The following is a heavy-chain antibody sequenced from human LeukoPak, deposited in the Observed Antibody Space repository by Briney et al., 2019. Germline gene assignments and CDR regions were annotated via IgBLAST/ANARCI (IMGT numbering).Heavy chain of an antibody. D-gene: IGHD3-10*01. CDR1: GFTFSSYG. CDR2: IRYDGSDK. J-gene: IGHJ3*02. V-gene: IGHV3-33*01. CDR3: ARESWFGESKTFDI. Sequence: PGRSLRLSCAASGFTFSSYGMHWVRQAPGKGLEWVAVIRYDGSDKYHADFVKGRFTISRDNSKNMLCLQMNSLRAEDTAVYYCARESWFGESKTFDIGGQGTMVTVSS.